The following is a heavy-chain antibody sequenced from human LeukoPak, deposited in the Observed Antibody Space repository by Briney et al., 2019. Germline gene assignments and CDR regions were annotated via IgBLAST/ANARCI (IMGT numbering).Heavy chain of an antibody. J-gene: IGHJ5*02. CDR3: AREGTSGGLNWLDP. V-gene: IGHV4-61*02. CDR2: IYTSGST. CDR1: GGSIISTSFY. Sequence: SETLSLTCTVSGGSIISTSFYWGWIRQPAGKGLEWIGRIYTSGSTNYNPSLKSRVTMSVDTSKNQFSLRLSSVNAADTAVYFCAREGTSGGLNWLDPWGQGTLVTVSS. D-gene: IGHD3-10*01.